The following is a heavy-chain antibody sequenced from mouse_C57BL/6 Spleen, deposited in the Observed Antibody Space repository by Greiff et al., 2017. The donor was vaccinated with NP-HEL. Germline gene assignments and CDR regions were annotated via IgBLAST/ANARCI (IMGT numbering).Heavy chain of an antibody. CDR2: IYPGDGDT. Sequence: QVQLQQSGPELVKPGASVKISCKASGYAFSSSWMNWVKQRPGKGLEWIGRIYPGDGDTNYNGKFKGKATLTADKSSSTAYMQLSSLTSEDSAVYFCARGPLFDDWGQGTTLTVSS. J-gene: IGHJ2*01. CDR1: GYAFSSSW. V-gene: IGHV1-82*01. CDR3: ARGPLFDD.